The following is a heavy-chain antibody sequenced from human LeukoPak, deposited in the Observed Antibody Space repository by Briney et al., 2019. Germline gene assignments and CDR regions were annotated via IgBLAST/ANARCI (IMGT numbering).Heavy chain of an antibody. J-gene: IGHJ5*02. CDR2: IIPIFGTA. D-gene: IGHD6-13*01. Sequence: GAPVKVSCKASGGTFSSYAISWVRQAPGQGLEWMGGIIPIFGTANYAQKFQGRVTITADESTSTAYMELSSLRSEDTAVYYCARRAAGTKFDPWGQGTLVTVSS. V-gene: IGHV1-69*13. CDR1: GGTFSSYA. CDR3: ARRAAGTKFDP.